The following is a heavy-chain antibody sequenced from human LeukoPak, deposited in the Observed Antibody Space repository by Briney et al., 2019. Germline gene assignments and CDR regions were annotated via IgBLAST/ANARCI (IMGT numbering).Heavy chain of an antibody. CDR3: AKRGVVIRVILVGFHKEAYYFDS. D-gene: IGHD3-10*01. CDR1: GITLSNYG. CDR2: ISGSGGGT. Sequence: GGSLRLSCAVSGITLSNYGMSWVRQPPGKGLKWVAGISGSGGGTNYADSVKGRFTISRDNAKNTLYLQMNSLRAEDTAVYFCAKRGVVIRVILVGFHKEAYYFDSWGQGALVTVSS. V-gene: IGHV3-23*01. J-gene: IGHJ4*02.